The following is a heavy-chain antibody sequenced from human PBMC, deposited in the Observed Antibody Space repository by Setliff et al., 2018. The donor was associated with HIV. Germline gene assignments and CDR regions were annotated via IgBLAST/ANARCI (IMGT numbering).Heavy chain of an antibody. Sequence: KPSETLSLTCTVSSDSIRFYYWSWIRQPPGKGLEWIGYIFYSGSTNYNPSLDSRVTMSVDTSKNQFSLKLSSVTAADTAVYYCARDVGEQLDVWGKGTTVTVSS. J-gene: IGHJ6*04. V-gene: IGHV4-59*01. CDR1: SDSIRFYY. CDR3: ARDVGEQLDV. CDR2: IFYSGST.